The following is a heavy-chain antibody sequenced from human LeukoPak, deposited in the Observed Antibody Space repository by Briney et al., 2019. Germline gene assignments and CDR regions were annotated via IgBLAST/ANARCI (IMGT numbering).Heavy chain of an antibody. CDR1: GGSISSYY. J-gene: IGHJ4*02. Sequence: SETLSLTCTVSGGSISSYYWGWIRQPPGKRLEWIGYIYYSRSTNYNPSLKSRVTISVDTSKNQFSLKLSSVTAADTAVYYCARQHCSGGSCYSNGLDYWGQGTLVTVSS. CDR2: IYYSRST. D-gene: IGHD2-15*01. CDR3: ARQHCSGGSCYSNGLDY. V-gene: IGHV4-59*08.